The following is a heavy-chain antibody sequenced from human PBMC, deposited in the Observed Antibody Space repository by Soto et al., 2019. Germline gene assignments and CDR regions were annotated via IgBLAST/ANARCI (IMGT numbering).Heavy chain of an antibody. Sequence: EVQMVEFGGGLVQPGGSLRLSCAASGFDFSSHDMNWVRQAPGKGLEWVAYINRRGITHYADSVEGRFTISRDNAQNSLFLQMLSLRDEDTDVYYCARDAAESNYYYIDSWGQGALVTVSS. D-gene: IGHD3-10*01. J-gene: IGHJ4*02. V-gene: IGHV3-48*02. CDR2: INRRGIT. CDR3: ARDAAESNYYYIDS. CDR1: GFDFSSHD.